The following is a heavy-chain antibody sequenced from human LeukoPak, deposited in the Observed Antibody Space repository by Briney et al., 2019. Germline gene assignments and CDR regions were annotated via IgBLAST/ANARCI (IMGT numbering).Heavy chain of an antibody. CDR3: AKGGGLLWLGKSPRWFDP. J-gene: IGHJ5*02. D-gene: IGHD3-10*01. CDR1: GFTFSTSA. CDR2: VSGGGGTSA. V-gene: IGHV3-23*01. Sequence: GGSLRLSCAASGFTFSTSAMSWVRQAPGKGLEYVSTVSGGGGTSAYYTDSVASRFIISRDDPKNTLYLQMSSLRVEDTAVYYCAKGGGLLWLGKSPRWFDPWGQGTLVTVSS.